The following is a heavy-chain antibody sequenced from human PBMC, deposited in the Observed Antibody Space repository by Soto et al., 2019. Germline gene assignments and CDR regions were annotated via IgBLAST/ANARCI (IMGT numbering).Heavy chain of an antibody. CDR1: GFTFSSYG. D-gene: IGHD1-7*01. J-gene: IGHJ6*02. Sequence: QVQLVESGGGVVQPGRSLRLSCAASGFTFSSYGMHWVRQAPGKGLEWVAIIWYDGSNKYYEDSVKGRFTISRDNSKNTLYLQMNSLRAEDTAVYYCARVGLELRRNGMDVWGQGTTVTVSS. V-gene: IGHV3-33*01. CDR2: IWYDGSNK. CDR3: ARVGLELRRNGMDV.